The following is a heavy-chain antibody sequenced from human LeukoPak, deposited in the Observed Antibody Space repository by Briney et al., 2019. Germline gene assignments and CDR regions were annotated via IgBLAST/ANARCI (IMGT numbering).Heavy chain of an antibody. CDR1: GFTFSSNA. D-gene: IGHD3-10*01. J-gene: IGHJ4*02. Sequence: GGSLRLSCADSGFTFSSNAMNWVRQAPGKGLDWVSIISGSGDDTYYADSVKGRFTISRDNSKNTLYLQMNSLRAEDTAVYYCARKRSDGSASSVKFDYWGQATLVTVSS. CDR2: ISGSGDDT. CDR3: ARKRSDGSASSVKFDY. V-gene: IGHV3-23*01.